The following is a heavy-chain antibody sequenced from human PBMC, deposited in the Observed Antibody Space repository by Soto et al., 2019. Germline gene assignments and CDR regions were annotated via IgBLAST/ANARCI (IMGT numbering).Heavy chain of an antibody. Sequence: QMQLQESGPGLVKPSETLSLSCAVSSGSVSTTSYNWGWIRQSPGKGLEWIGTIYYPGRTTYNPSLKGRPTIAIDPSKQSFSQRLASVSAADPTIYYRARHGSFWGQGTLVIVSS. V-gene: IGHV4-39*01. CDR2: IYYPGRT. CDR1: SGSVSTTSYN. D-gene: IGHD3-16*02. J-gene: IGHJ4*02. CDR3: ARHGSF.